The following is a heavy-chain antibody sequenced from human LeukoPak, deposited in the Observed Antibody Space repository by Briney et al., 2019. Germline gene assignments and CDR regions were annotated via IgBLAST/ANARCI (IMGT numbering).Heavy chain of an antibody. CDR2: ILSGGST. D-gene: IGHD3-10*01. V-gene: IGHV3-23*01. CDR1: GFTFSNFG. Sequence: GGSLRLSCAASGFTFSNFGMSWVRQAPGKGLEWVSTILSGGSTYYADSVKGRLTISRDNSKSTLYLQMNSLRAEDTAVYYCARDLYGSEDYWGQGDLVTVSS. J-gene: IGHJ4*02. CDR3: ARDLYGSEDY.